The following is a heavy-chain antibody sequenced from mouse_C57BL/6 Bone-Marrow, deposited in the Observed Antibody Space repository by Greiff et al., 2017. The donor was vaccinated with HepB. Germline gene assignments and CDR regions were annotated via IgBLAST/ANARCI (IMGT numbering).Heavy chain of an antibody. CDR1: GFSLTSYG. CDR3: AIHGAITTVVDWYCDV. Sequence: QVQLQQSGPGLVAPSQSLSITCTVSGFSLTSYGVDWVRQPPGKGLEWLGVIWGGGSTNYNSALMSRLSISKDNSKSQVFLKMNSLQTDDTAMYDCAIHGAITTVVDWYCDVWGTGTTVTVSS. V-gene: IGHV2-9*01. CDR2: IWGGGST. D-gene: IGHD1-1*01. J-gene: IGHJ1*03.